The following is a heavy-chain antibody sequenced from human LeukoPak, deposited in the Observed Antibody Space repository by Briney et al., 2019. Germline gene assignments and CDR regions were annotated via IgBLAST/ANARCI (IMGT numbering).Heavy chain of an antibody. CDR3: STSPSFGSSWYQFNY. CDR1: GLTFYTYA. D-gene: IGHD6-13*01. V-gene: IGHV3-23*01. CDR2: VSGRDGRT. Sequence: GGSLRLSCEVSGLTFYTYAMSWVRQAPGKGLEWVSAVSGRDGRTYYSDSVKGRFTISRDNSQNTLYLQMKTLRAEDTAVYYCSTSPSFGSSWYQFNYWGQGALVIVSS. J-gene: IGHJ4*02.